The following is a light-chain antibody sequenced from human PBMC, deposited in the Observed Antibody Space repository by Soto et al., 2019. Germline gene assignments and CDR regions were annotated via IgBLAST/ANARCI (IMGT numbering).Light chain of an antibody. J-gene: IGLJ1*01. CDR3: SSYASSGTYV. CDR2: DVS. V-gene: IGLV2-14*01. CDR1: SSDVGGYNY. Sequence: QSALTQPASVSGSPGQSITISCTGTSSDVGGYNYVFWYQKYPGKAPKLMIYDVSNRPSGVSDRFSGSKSGNTASLTISGLQAEDEADYYCSSYASSGTYVFGIGTQLTVL.